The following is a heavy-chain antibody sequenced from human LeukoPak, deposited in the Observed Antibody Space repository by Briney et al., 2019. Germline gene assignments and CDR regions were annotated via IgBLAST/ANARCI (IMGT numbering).Heavy chain of an antibody. D-gene: IGHD5-24*01. V-gene: IGHV3-23*01. CDR2: IDGGRT. CDR3: AREVDGYSLADL. Sequence: GGSLRLSCGASGFTFGIYAMSWVREARGEGLEWVSAIDGGRTYYEDSVKGRFSISRDNSKNTLYLQMNRLRVEDTAVYYCAREVDGYSLADLWGRGTLVTVSS. J-gene: IGHJ2*01. CDR1: GFTFGIYA.